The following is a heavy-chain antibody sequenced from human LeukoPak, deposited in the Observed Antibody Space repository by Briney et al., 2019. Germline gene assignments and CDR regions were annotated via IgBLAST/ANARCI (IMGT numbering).Heavy chain of an antibody. J-gene: IGHJ6*02. CDR1: GGTFSSYP. V-gene: IGHV1-69*13. CDR3: ARRQQLYYYYGMDV. D-gene: IGHD6-13*01. CDR2: IIPIFDTA. Sequence: SVKVSCKASGGTFSSYPISWVRQAPGQGLEWMGGIIPIFDTANYAQKFQGRVTITADESTSTAYMDLTSLRSEDTAVYYCARRQQLYYYYGMDVWGQGTTVTVSS.